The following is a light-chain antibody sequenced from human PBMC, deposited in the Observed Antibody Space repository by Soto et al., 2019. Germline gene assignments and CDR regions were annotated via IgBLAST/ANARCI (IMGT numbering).Light chain of an antibody. CDR1: QGIRND. CDR2: GAS. Sequence: AIQMTQSPSSLSASVGDRVTITCPASQGIRNDLGWYQQKPGKAPKLLIYGASSLQSGVPSRFSGSGSGTDFTPTISSLQPEDFATFYCLQDYNYPRTFGQGTKV. CDR3: LQDYNYPRT. J-gene: IGKJ1*01. V-gene: IGKV1-6*01.